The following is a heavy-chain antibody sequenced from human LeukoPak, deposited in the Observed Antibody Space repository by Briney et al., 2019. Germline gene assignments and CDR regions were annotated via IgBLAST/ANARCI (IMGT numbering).Heavy chain of an antibody. V-gene: IGHV4-59*01. CDR2: IYYSGST. CDR3: ARVTGYVMEDYFDY. D-gene: IGHD6-13*01. Sequence: SETLSLTCTVSGGSISSYYWSWIRQPPGKGLEWIGYIYYSGSTNYNPSLKSRVTISVDTSKNQFSLRLSSVAAADTAVYYCARVTGYVMEDYFDYWGQGTLVTVSS. J-gene: IGHJ4*02. CDR1: GGSISSYY.